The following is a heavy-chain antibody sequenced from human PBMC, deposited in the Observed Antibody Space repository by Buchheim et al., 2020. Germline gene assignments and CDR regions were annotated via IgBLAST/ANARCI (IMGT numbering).Heavy chain of an antibody. J-gene: IGHJ6*02. V-gene: IGHV3-30-3*01. CDR1: GFTFSSYA. Sequence: QVQLVESGGGVVQPGRSLRLSCAASGFTFSSYAMLWVRQAPGKGLEWVAVISYDGSNKYYADSVKGRFTISRDNSKNTLYLQMNSLRAEDTAVYYCARDHTAFWSGYSYVDGMDVWGQGTT. CDR3: ARDHTAFWSGYSYVDGMDV. CDR2: ISYDGSNK. D-gene: IGHD3-3*01.